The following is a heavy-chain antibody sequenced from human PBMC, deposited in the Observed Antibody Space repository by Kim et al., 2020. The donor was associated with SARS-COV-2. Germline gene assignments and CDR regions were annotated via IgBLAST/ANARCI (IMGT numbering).Heavy chain of an antibody. CDR1: GGSISSSSYY. V-gene: IGHV4-39*01. Sequence: SETLSLTCTVSGGSISSSSYYWGWIRQPPGKGLEWIGSIYYSGSTYYNPSLKSRVTISVDTSKNQFSLKLSSVTAADTAVYYCASVGYQLLSLHYYGMDVWGQGTTVTVSS. CDR2: IYYSGST. D-gene: IGHD2-2*01. CDR3: ASVGYQLLSLHYYGMDV. J-gene: IGHJ6*02.